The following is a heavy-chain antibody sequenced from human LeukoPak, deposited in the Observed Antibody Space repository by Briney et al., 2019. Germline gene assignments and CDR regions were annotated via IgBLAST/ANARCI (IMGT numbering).Heavy chain of an antibody. Sequence: PGGSLRLSCAASGFTVSSNYMSWVRQAPGKGLEWVSSIGRSGDYIYYADSVRGRFTLSRDNAKNSLYLQMHSLGAEDTAVYYCASEYCTSTSCSTLGPDDAFDFWGQGTRVTVSS. J-gene: IGHJ3*01. D-gene: IGHD2-2*02. CDR3: ASEYCTSTSCSTLGPDDAFDF. CDR2: IGRSGDYI. V-gene: IGHV3-21*01. CDR1: GFTVSSNY.